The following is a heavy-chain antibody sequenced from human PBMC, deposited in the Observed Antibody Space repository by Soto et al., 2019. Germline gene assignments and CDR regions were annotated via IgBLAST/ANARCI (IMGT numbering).Heavy chain of an antibody. D-gene: IGHD3-10*01. Sequence: ASVKVSCKASGYTFTGYYMHWVRQAPGQGLEWMGWINPNSGGTNYAQKFQGWVTMTRDTSISTAYMELSRLRSDATAVYYCARGGGENFNFGVYYYYYGMDVWGQGTTVTVSS. CDR1: GYTFTGYY. V-gene: IGHV1-2*04. CDR2: INPNSGGT. CDR3: ARGGGENFNFGVYYYYYGMDV. J-gene: IGHJ6*02.